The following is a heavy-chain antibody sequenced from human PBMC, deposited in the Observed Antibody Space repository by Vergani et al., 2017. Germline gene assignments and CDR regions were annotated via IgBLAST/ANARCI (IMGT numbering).Heavy chain of an antibody. V-gene: IGHV3-30*02. J-gene: IGHJ6*02. CDR2: IRYDGSNT. D-gene: IGHD3-10*01. Sequence: QVQLVESGGGVVQPGGSLRLSCGASGFTFSNYGMHWVRQAPGKGLEWVTFIRYDGSNTYYADSVKGRFTISRDNSKNTLYLQMNSLRAEDTAMYYCAKDGFRDNYGMDVWGQGTTVTVSS. CDR3: AKDGFRDNYGMDV. CDR1: GFTFSNYG.